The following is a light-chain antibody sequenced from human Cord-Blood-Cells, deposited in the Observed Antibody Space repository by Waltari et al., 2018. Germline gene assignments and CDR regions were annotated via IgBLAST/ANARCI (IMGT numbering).Light chain of an antibody. CDR1: SSDVVGYKY. V-gene: IGLV2-11*01. J-gene: IGLJ1*01. CDR2: DVS. Sequence: QSALTPPRSVSGSPGQSVTISCTGTSSDVVGYKYVSWYQQHPGKAPKLMIYDVSKRPSGVPDRFSGAKSGNTASLTISGLQAEDEAEYYCCSYAGSYTFYVFGTGTKVTVL. CDR3: CSYAGSYTFYV.